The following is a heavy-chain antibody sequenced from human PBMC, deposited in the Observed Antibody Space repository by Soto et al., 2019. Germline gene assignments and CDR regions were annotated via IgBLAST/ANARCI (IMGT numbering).Heavy chain of an antibody. J-gene: IGHJ2*01. CDR1: GFTFSSYS. Sequence: GGSLRLSCAASGFTFSSYSMHWVRQAPGKGLEWVSYISSSSSTIYYTDSVKGRFTISRDNAKNSLYLQMNSLRAEDTPVYNCASVPLSLYSNYCYFDVWGRGTLVTVSS. CDR2: ISSSSSTI. D-gene: IGHD4-4*01. CDR3: ASVPLSLYSNYCYFDV. V-gene: IGHV3-48*04.